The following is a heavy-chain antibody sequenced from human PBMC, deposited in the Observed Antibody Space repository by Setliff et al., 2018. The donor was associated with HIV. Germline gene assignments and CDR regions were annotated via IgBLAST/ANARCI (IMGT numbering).Heavy chain of an antibody. J-gene: IGHJ4*02. Sequence: GGSLRLSCAAFGFTFSSYAMHWVRQAPGKGLEWVAVISYDGSNKYYADSVKGRFTISRDNSKNTLYLQMNSLRAEDTAVYYCARDGLVGGFDYWGQGTLVTVSS. CDR2: ISYDGSNK. CDR3: ARDGLVGGFDY. CDR1: GFTFSSYA. V-gene: IGHV3-30*04. D-gene: IGHD6-19*01.